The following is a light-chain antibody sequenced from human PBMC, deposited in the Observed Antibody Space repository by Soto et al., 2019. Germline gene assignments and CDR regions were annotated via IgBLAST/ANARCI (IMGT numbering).Light chain of an antibody. J-gene: IGKJ1*01. CDR2: AAS. CDR1: QGISSY. V-gene: IGKV1-9*01. Sequence: IQLTQSPSSLSASVGDRVTITCRASQGISSYLAWYQQKPGKAPKLLIYAASTLQSGVPSRFSGSGSGTDFTLTISRLQPEDFATYYCQQLNSYPLTFGQGTKVEIK. CDR3: QQLNSYPLT.